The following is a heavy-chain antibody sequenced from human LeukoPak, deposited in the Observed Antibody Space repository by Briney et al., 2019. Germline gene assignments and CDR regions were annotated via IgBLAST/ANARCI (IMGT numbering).Heavy chain of an antibody. CDR1: GGSISSSSYY. CDR3: ARGYCSGGSCYSYYYYNYMDV. Sequence: PSETLSLTCTVSGGSISSSSYYWGWIRQPPGKGLEWIGSISYSGSTYYNPSLKSRVTISVDTSKNQFSLKLSSVTAADTAVYYCARGYCSGGSCYSYYYYNYMDVWGKGTTVTASS. V-gene: IGHV4-39*07. D-gene: IGHD2-15*01. J-gene: IGHJ6*03. CDR2: ISYSGST.